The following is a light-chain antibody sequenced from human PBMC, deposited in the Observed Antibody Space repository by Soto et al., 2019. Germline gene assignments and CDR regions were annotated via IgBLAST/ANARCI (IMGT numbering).Light chain of an antibody. Sequence: DIQLTQSPSFLSAAVGDRVTVTCRASQGISSYLAWYQKKPGQAPNLLIYDAATLQSGVPSRFSGSGSGTEFTLTISSLQPEDFATYSCQQLSTYPLTFGGGTKVEIK. V-gene: IGKV1-9*01. CDR3: QQLSTYPLT. J-gene: IGKJ4*01. CDR1: QGISSY. CDR2: DAA.